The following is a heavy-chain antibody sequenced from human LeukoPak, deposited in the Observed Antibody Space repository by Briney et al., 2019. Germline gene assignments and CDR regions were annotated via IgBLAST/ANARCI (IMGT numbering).Heavy chain of an antibody. D-gene: IGHD6-19*01. CDR1: GFTFSSYS. Sequence: GGSLRLSCAASGFTFSSYSMNWVRQAPGKGLEWVSSISSSSSYIYYADSVKGRFTISRDNAKNSLYLQMNSLRAEDTAVYYCARERIAVAGTFWFDPWGQGTLVTVSS. V-gene: IGHV3-21*01. CDR3: ARERIAVAGTFWFDP. CDR2: ISSSSSYI. J-gene: IGHJ5*02.